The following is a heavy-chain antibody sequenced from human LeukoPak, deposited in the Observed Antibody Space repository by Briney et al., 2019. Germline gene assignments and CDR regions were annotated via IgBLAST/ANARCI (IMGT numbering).Heavy chain of an antibody. D-gene: IGHD2-15*01. CDR1: GXTFSSYA. J-gene: IGHJ4*02. CDR2: ISYDGSNK. Sequence: PGRSLRLSCAASGXTFSSYAMHWVRQAPGKGLEWVAVISYDGSNKYYADSVKGRYTISRDNSKNTLYLQMNSLRAEDTALYFCARSWGGSCSYPSDNWGQGTLVTVSS. CDR3: ARSWGGSCSYPSDN. V-gene: IGHV3-30-3*01.